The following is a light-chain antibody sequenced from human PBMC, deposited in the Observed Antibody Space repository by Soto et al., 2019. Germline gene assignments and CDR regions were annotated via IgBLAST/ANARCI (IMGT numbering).Light chain of an antibody. CDR3: QQYNDYSWT. CDR2: KAS. J-gene: IGKJ1*01. V-gene: IGKV1-5*03. CDR1: QSISAW. Sequence: QLPQSPSTLSAAVGDRVSINCRASQSISAWLAWYQQKPGKAPRLLIYKASTLEIGVPSRFSGSGSGTGFTLTISSLQPDDVAIYYCQQYNDYSWTFGQGTKVDIK.